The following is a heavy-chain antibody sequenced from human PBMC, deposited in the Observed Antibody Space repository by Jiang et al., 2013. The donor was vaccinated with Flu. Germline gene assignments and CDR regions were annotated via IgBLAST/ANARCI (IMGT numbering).Heavy chain of an antibody. D-gene: IGHD3-9*01. CDR3: ASLNILTGYPPYYYGMDV. V-gene: IGHV4-4*02. CDR1: GGSISSSNW. Sequence: SLTCAVSGGSISSSNWWSWVRQPPGKGLEWIGEIYHSGSTNYNPSLKSRVTISVDKSKNQFSLKLSSVTAADTAVYYCASLNILTGYPPYYYGMDVWGQGTTVTVSS. CDR2: IYHSGST. J-gene: IGHJ6*02.